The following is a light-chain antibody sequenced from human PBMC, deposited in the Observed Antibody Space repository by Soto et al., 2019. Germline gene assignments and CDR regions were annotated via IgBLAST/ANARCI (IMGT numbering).Light chain of an antibody. CDR3: QQYNSYSIT. CDR2: DAS. J-gene: IGKJ5*01. CDR1: QTISSW. V-gene: IGKV1-5*01. Sequence: DIQMTQSPSTLSGSVGDRVTITCRASQTISSWLAWYQQKPGKAPKLLIYDASTLESGVPSRFSGSGFGTDFTLTISSLQPDDFATYYCQQYNSYSITFGQGTRLEIK.